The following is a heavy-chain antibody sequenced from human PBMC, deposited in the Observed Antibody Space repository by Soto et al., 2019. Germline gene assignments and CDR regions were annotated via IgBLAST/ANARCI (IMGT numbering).Heavy chain of an antibody. V-gene: IGHV3-7*05. D-gene: IGHD3-10*01. Sequence: EVQLVESGGGLVQPGGSLRLSCAASGFTFSNYWMSWVRQAPGKGLEWVANIKEDGSERNYVDSVKGRLTISRDNAKNSLYLQLNSLRAEDTAVYYCARAGSENDYWGQGTLFTVSS. CDR3: ARAGSENDY. CDR1: GFTFSNYW. CDR2: IKEDGSER. J-gene: IGHJ4*02.